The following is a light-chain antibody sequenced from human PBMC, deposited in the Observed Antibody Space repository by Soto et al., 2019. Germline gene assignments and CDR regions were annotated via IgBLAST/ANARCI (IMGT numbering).Light chain of an antibody. J-gene: IGLJ1*01. Sequence: QSALTQPPSASGSPGQSVTISCTGTSSDVGGYNYVSWYQHHPGKAPKLMIYEVSMRPSGVPDRFSGSKSGNTASLTVSGLKAEDEADYYCSSYAGSNNYVFGTGTKVTVL. V-gene: IGLV2-8*01. CDR3: SSYAGSNNYV. CDR1: SSDVGGYNY. CDR2: EVS.